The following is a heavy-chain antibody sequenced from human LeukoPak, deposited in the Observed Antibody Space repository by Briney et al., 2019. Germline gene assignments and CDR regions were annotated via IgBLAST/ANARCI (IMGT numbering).Heavy chain of an antibody. CDR1: GGSISSYY. CDR3: ARDGGSGSYYFPFDY. D-gene: IGHD1-26*01. Sequence: SETLSLTCTVSGGSISSYYWSWIRQPPGKGLEWIGYIYYSGSTNYNPSLKSRVTISVDTSKNQFSLKLSSVTAADTAVYYCARDGGSGSYYFPFDYWGQGTLVTVFS. V-gene: IGHV4-59*01. J-gene: IGHJ4*02. CDR2: IYYSGST.